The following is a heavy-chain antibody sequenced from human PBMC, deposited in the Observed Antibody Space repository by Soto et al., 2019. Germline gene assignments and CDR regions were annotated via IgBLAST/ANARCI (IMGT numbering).Heavy chain of an antibody. Sequence: LRLSCAACGFTFSSYAMSWVRQAPGKGLEWVSAISGSGGSTYYADSVKGRFTISRDNSKNTLYLQMNSLRAEDTAVYYCAKGYVVPPLFDYWGQGTLVTVSS. D-gene: IGHD3-10*01. CDR2: ISGSGGST. CDR1: GFTFSSYA. J-gene: IGHJ4*02. CDR3: AKGYVVPPLFDY. V-gene: IGHV3-23*01.